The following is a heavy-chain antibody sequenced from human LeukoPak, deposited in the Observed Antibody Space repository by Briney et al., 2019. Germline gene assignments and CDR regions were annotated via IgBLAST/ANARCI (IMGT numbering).Heavy chain of an antibody. J-gene: IGHJ4*02. D-gene: IGHD6-19*01. CDR1: GFTFGDYA. CDR3: TRNAVAGTAFDY. CDR2: IRSKAYGGTT. Sequence: GGSLRLSCTASGFTFGDYAMSWFRQAPGKGLEWVGFIRSKAYGGTTEYAASVRGRFTISRDDSKSIAYLQMNSLKTEDTAVYYCTRNAVAGTAFDYWGQGTLVTVSS. V-gene: IGHV3-49*03.